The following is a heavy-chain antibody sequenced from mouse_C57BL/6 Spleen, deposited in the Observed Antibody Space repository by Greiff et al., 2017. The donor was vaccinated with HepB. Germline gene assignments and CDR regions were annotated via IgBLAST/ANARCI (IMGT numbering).Heavy chain of an antibody. CDR2: INPNNGGT. J-gene: IGHJ3*01. D-gene: IGHD1-1*01. CDR3: ARYDGSFLFAY. Sequence: EVQLQQSGPELVKPGASVKISCKASGYTFTDYYMNWVKQSHGKSLEWIGDINPNNGGTSYNQKFKGKATLTVDKSSSTAYMERRSLTSEDSAVYYFARYDGSFLFAYGGQGALVTVAA. CDR1: GYTFTDYY. V-gene: IGHV1-26*01.